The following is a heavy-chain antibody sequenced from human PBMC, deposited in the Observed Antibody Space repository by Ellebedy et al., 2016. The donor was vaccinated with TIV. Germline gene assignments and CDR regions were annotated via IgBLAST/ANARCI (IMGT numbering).Heavy chain of an antibody. Sequence: SETLSLTCAVSGDSIISNHWWSWVRQPPGKGLEWIGEIYHSGSTNYNPALKSRVTILVDRSKNQFSLYLTTMTAADKAVYYCARRHCSGGSCYETVWGQGTLVTVSS. V-gene: IGHV4-4*02. D-gene: IGHD2-15*01. J-gene: IGHJ4*02. CDR1: GDSIISNHW. CDR2: IYHSGST. CDR3: ARRHCSGGSCYETV.